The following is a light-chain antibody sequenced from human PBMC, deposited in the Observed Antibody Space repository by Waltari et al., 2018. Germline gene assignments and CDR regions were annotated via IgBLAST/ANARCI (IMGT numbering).Light chain of an antibody. Sequence: DFQLTQSPSTLSASVGERVTIACRTSQNIGRYLNLYQQNPGKAPKLLIYAASTLYSGVPSRFSATGSGTDFTLTISSLQPEDFATYYCQPSYTTPYAFGQGTKLEI. J-gene: IGKJ2*01. CDR3: QPSYTTPYA. CDR2: AAS. V-gene: IGKV1-39*01. CDR1: QNIGRY.